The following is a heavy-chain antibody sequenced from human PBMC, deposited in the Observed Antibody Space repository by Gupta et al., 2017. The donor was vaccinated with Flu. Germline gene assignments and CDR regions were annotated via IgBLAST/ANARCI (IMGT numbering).Heavy chain of an antibody. CDR3: ARDLHDFWCHYMDV. D-gene: IGHD3-3*01. CDR2: IYSGGRT. V-gene: IGHV3-53*01. J-gene: IGHJ6*03. Sequence: VQLVDSGGGLIQPGGSLRLSCAASGFTVSSNYMSWVRQAPGKGLEWVSVIYSGGRTYYADSVKGRFTISRDNSKNTLYLQMKSMRAEDTAVYYFARDLHDFWCHYMDVWGKGTTVTVSS. CDR1: GFTVSSNY.